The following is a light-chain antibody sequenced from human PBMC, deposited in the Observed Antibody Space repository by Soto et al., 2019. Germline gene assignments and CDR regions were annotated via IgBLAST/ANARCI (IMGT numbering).Light chain of an antibody. CDR1: QSVSSSY. CDR2: GAS. V-gene: IGKV3-20*01. Sequence: EIVLTQSPGTLSLSPGERATLSSRASQSVSSSYLAWYQQKPGQAPRLLIYGASSRATGIPDRFSGSGSGTDFTLTISRLEPEDFEVYYCQPYGSSPPTFGLGTKVEIK. J-gene: IGKJ1*01. CDR3: QPYGSSPPT.